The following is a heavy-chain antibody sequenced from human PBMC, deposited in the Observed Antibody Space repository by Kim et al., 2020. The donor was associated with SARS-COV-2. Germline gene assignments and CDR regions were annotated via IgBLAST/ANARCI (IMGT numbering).Heavy chain of an antibody. CDR2: IKSKTEDGTI. V-gene: IGHV3-15*01. Sequence: GGSLRLSCVASGFTFSNAWMRWVRQAPGKGLEWVGRIKSKTEDGTIDYTAPVKGRFTISRDDSKNTLSLQMNSLKTEDTAVYYCTTLPIAAADIQYYDMDVWGQGTTVTVSS. CDR1: GFTFSNAW. D-gene: IGHD6-13*01. J-gene: IGHJ6*02. CDR3: TTLPIAAADIQYYDMDV.